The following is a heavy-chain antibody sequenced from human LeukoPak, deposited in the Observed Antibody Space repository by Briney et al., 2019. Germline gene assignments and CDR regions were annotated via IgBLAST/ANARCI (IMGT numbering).Heavy chain of an antibody. CDR2: IYTSGST. CDR3: ARGVTWIQLWRAGMDV. D-gene: IGHD5-18*01. J-gene: IGHJ6*02. V-gene: IGHV4-4*07. CDR1: GGSISSYY. Sequence: SETLSLTCTVSGGSISSYYWSWIRQPAGKGLEWIGRIYTSGSTNYNPSLKSRVTTSVDTSKNQFSLKLSSVTAADTAVYYCARGVTWIQLWRAGMDVWGQGTTVTVSS.